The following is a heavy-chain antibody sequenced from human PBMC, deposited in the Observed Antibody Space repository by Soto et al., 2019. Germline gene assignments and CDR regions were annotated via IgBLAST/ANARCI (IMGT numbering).Heavy chain of an antibody. D-gene: IGHD3-3*01. CDR2: IYYSGST. CDR1: GGSISSGGYY. Sequence: SETLSLTCTVSGGSISSGGYYWSWIRQHPGKGLEWIGYIYYSGSTYYNSSLKSRVTISVDTSKNQFSLKLSSVTAADTAVYYCARDKRDQYYDFWSGYYDYWGQGTLVTVSS. V-gene: IGHV4-31*03. J-gene: IGHJ4*02. CDR3: ARDKRDQYYDFWSGYYDY.